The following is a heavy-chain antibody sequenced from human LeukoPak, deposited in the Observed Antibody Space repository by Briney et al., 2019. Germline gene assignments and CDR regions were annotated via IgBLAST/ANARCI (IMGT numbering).Heavy chain of an antibody. CDR3: ARDGQGYSYGYSHRDYFDY. Sequence: SETLSLTCTVSGGSISSYYWSWIRQPPGKGLEWIGYIYYSGSTNYNPSLKSRVTISVDTSKNQFSLKLSSVTAADTAVHYCARDGQGYSYGYSHRDYFDYWGQGTLVTVSS. V-gene: IGHV4-59*01. CDR1: GGSISSYY. D-gene: IGHD5-18*01. CDR2: IYYSGST. J-gene: IGHJ4*02.